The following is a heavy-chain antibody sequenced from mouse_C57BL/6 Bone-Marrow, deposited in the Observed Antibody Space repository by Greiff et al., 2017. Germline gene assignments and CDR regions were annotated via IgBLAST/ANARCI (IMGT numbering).Heavy chain of an antibody. J-gene: IGHJ1*03. CDR2: IRNKANNHAT. CDR3: TTRLTGYWYFDV. D-gene: IGHD4-1*01. V-gene: IGHV6-6*01. CDR1: GFTFSDAW. Sequence: EVKVEESGGGLVQPGGSMKLSCAASGFTFSDAWMDWVRQSPEKGLEWVAEIRNKANNHATYYAESVKGRFTISRDDPKSSVYLQMNSIRAEDTGIYYYTTRLTGYWYFDVWGTGTTVTVSS.